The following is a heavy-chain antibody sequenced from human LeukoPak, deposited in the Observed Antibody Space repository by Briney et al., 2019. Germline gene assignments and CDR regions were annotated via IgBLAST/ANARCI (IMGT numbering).Heavy chain of an antibody. J-gene: IGHJ6*03. D-gene: IGHD3-10*01. CDR1: GYSFTSYW. V-gene: IGHV5-51*01. CDR2: IYPGDSDT. CDR3: ARRSFTMVRGAHRQNYMDV. Sequence: GGSLKISCKGSGYSFTSYWIGWVRQMPRKGLEWMGIIYPGDSDTRYSPSFQGQVTISADKSISTAYLQWSSLRASDTAMYYCARRSFTMVRGAHRQNYMDVWGKGTTVTVSS.